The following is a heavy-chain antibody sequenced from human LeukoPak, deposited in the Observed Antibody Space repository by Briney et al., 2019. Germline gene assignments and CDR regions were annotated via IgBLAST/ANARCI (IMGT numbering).Heavy chain of an antibody. Sequence: GVSLRLSCAASGFTFSSYAMSWVRQAPGKGLEWVSAISADASSTYYADSVKGPITISRDNSKNTLFLQMNSLRAEDTAVYYCARGAYGDYDYWGQGTLVSVSS. CDR2: ISADASST. CDR3: ARGAYGDYDY. CDR1: GFTFSSYA. D-gene: IGHD4-17*01. V-gene: IGHV3-23*01. J-gene: IGHJ4*02.